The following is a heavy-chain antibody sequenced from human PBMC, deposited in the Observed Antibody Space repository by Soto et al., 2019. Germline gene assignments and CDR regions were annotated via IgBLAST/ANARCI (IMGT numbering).Heavy chain of an antibody. Sequence: QVQLVQSGAEVKKPGASVKVSCKASGYTFTGYYMHWVRQAPGQGLEWMGWINPNSGGTNYAQKFQGRVTLTRDTSISTAYMELSRLRSDDTAVYYCARGGFGDGATIPYYYYGMDVWGQGTTVTVSS. D-gene: IGHD5-12*01. V-gene: IGHV1-2*02. CDR3: ARGGFGDGATIPYYYYGMDV. CDR2: INPNSGGT. CDR1: GYTFTGYY. J-gene: IGHJ6*02.